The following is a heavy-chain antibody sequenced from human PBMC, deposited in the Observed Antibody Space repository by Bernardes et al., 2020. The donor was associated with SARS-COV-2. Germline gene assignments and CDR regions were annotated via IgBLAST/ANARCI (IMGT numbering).Heavy chain of an antibody. J-gene: IGHJ4*02. CDR3: ARHDVDTAMAIDY. Sequence: SETLSLTCTVSGGSISSSSYYWGWIRQPPGKGLEWIGSIYYSGSTYYNPSLKSRVTISVDTSKNQFSLKLSSVTAADTAVYYCARHDVDTAMAIDYWGQGTLVTVSS. V-gene: IGHV4-39*01. CDR1: GGSISSSSYY. D-gene: IGHD5-18*01. CDR2: IYYSGST.